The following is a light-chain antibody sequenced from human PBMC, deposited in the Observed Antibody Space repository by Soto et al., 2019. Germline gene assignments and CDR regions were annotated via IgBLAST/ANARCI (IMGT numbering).Light chain of an antibody. V-gene: IGKV3-11*01. Sequence: EIVLTQSPATLPLSPGEIATLSCRASQSVSSYLAWYQQKPGQAPRLLIYDASNRATGIPARFSGSGSGTDFTLTISSLEPEDFAVYYCQQRSNWPPYTFGQGTKLEIK. CDR3: QQRSNWPPYT. CDR1: QSVSSY. J-gene: IGKJ2*01. CDR2: DAS.